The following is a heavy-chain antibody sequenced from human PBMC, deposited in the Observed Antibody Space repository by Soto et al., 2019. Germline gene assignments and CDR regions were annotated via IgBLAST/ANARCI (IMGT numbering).Heavy chain of an antibody. J-gene: IGHJ4*02. V-gene: IGHV1-46*03. Sequence: QVQLVQSGAEVKKPGASVKVSCKASGYTFTSYYMHWVRQAPGQGLEWMGIINPSGGSTSYAQKFHGTLTMVRETFGSPVDIELQSMRSEATTVYYCARVANSTPRNLGAQFDYWWQGTLATV. CDR3: ARVANSTPRNLGAQFDY. CDR2: INPSGGST. CDR1: GYTFTSYY. D-gene: IGHD2-15*01.